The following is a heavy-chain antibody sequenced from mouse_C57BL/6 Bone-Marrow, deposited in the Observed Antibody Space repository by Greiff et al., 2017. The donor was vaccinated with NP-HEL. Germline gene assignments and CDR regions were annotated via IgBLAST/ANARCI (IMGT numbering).Heavy chain of an antibody. CDR2: IYPRSGNT. J-gene: IGHJ2*01. Sequence: QVQLQQSGAELARPGASVTLSCKASGYTFTSYGISWVKQRTGQGLEWIGEIYPRSGNTYYNEKFKGKATLTADKSSSTAYMELRSLTSEDSAVYFCARELFFYYFDYWGQGTTLTVSS. CDR1: GYTFTSYG. D-gene: IGHD4-1*01. V-gene: IGHV1-81*01. CDR3: ARELFFYYFDY.